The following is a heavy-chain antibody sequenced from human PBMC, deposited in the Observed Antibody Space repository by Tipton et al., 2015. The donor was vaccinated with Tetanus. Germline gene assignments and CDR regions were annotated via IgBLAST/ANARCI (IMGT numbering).Heavy chain of an antibody. Sequence: QSGPEVKKPGSSVKVSCKASGGTFTNYALSWVRQAPGQGLEWVGGITPIFGTTNSAPKFQGRVTITADESTNTAYMELSSLRSWGPALYFCGRAPNRISRAYDYWGQGTQITVSS. J-gene: IGHJ4*02. CDR3: GRAPNRISRAYDY. V-gene: IGHV1-69*01. CDR1: GGTFTNYA. D-gene: IGHD1-14*01. CDR2: ITPIFGTT.